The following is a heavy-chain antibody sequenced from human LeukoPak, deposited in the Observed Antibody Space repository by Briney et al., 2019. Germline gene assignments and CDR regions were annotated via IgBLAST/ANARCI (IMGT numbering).Heavy chain of an antibody. CDR2: IRRDGSQK. V-gene: IGHV3-7*05. D-gene: IGHD4-23*01. Sequence: PGGSLRLSCAASGFSFSSDWMSWVRQAPGKGLQSVANIRRDGSQKYYVDSVKGRFTISRDNADNSLYLHMNSLRAEDTAVYYCARPLMGGGNSPFDSWGQGTLVTVSS. J-gene: IGHJ4*02. CDR3: ARPLMGGGNSPFDS. CDR1: GFSFSSDW.